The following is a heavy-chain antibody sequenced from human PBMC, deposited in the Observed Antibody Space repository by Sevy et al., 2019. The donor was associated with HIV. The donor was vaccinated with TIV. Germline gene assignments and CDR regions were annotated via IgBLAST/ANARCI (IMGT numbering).Heavy chain of an antibody. Sequence: GGSLRLSCAASGFTFSSYWMHWVRQAPGKGLEWVANIKQDESEKYSVASVKGRFAISRDNAKDLVYLQMNSLRPGDTAVYYCARGNSGSFDYWGQGTLVTVSS. CDR3: ARGNSGSFDY. CDR1: GFTFSSYW. J-gene: IGHJ4*02. D-gene: IGHD3-22*01. CDR2: IKQDESEK. V-gene: IGHV3-7*04.